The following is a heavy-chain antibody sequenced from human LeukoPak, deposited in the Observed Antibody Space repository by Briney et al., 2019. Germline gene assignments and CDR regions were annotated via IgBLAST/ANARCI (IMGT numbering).Heavy chain of an antibody. CDR3: ATSLYSGTKLDY. D-gene: IGHD1-26*01. CDR1: GFTYSNYW. J-gene: IGHJ4*02. V-gene: IGHV3-74*01. Sequence: GGSLRLSCAASGFTYSNYWMHWVRQTPGKGLVWVSRINSDATSTSYADSVKGRFTISGDRAKNTLYLQMNGLRADDTAVYYCATSLYSGTKLDYWGQGTLVTVSS. CDR2: INSDATST.